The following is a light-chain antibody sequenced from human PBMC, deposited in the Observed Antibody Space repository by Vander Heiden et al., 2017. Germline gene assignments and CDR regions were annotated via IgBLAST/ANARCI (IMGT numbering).Light chain of an antibody. CDR3: SSYTSSSTPVV. J-gene: IGLJ2*01. Sequence: QSALTHPASVSGSPGQSTTISCTGTSSDVGGYNYVSWYQQHPGKAPKLMIYEVSNRPSGVSNRFSGSKSGNTASLTISGLQAEDEADYYCSSYTSSSTPVVFGGGTKLTVL. CDR2: EVS. CDR1: SSDVGGYNY. V-gene: IGLV2-14*01.